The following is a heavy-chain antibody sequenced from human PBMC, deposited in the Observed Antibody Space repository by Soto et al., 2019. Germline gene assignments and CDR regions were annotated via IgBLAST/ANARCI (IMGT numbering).Heavy chain of an antibody. CDR1: GFTFSSYA. CDR3: ARDIDFWSGYLNYYYYGMDV. D-gene: IGHD3-3*01. J-gene: IGHJ6*02. V-gene: IGHV3-30-3*01. CDR2: ISYDGSNK. Sequence: GGSLRLSCAASGFTFSSYAMHWVRQAPGKGLEWVAVISYDGSNKYYADSVKGRFTISRDNSKNTLYLQMNSLRAEDTAVYYCARDIDFWSGYLNYYYYGMDVWGQGTTVTVSS.